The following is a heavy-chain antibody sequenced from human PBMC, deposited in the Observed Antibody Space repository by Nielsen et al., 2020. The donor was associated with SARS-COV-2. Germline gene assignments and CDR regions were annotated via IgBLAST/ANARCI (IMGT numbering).Heavy chain of an antibody. CDR1: GFTFSSYW. CDR2: IKQDGSEK. CDR3: ARTVGTVITYYFDY. V-gene: IGHV3-7*01. J-gene: IGHJ4*02. D-gene: IGHD4-17*01. Sequence: GGSLRLSCAASGFTFSSYWMSWVRQAPGKGLEWVTNIKQDGSEKYYVDSVKGRFTISRDNAKNSLYLQMNSLRAEDTAVYYCARTVGTVITYYFDYWGQGTLVTVSS.